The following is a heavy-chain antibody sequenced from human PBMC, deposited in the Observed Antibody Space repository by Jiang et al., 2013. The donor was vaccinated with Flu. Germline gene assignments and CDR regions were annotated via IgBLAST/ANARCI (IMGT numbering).Heavy chain of an antibody. CDR2: IYPGDSDT. Sequence: IIYPGDSDTRYSPSFQGQATISADKSISTAYLQWSSLKASDTAMYYCARRMGYCSGGSCYSDYWGQGTLVTVSS. J-gene: IGHJ4*02. D-gene: IGHD2-15*01. V-gene: IGHV5-51*01. CDR3: ARRMGYCSGGSCYSDY.